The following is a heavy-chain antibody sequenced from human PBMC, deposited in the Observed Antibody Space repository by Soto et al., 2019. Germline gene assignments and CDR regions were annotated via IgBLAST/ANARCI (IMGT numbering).Heavy chain of an antibody. D-gene: IGHD1-1*01. Sequence: PSETLSLTCAVSGGSISSGGYSWNWIRQPPGKGLEWIGYIYHSGSTLYNPSLKSRVTISVDKSKNQFSLKLSSVTAADTAVYYCARDQLEGNWFEPWGQGTLVTFFS. CDR3: ARDQLEGNWFEP. J-gene: IGHJ5*02. V-gene: IGHV4-30-2*01. CDR1: GGSISSGGYS. CDR2: IYHSGST.